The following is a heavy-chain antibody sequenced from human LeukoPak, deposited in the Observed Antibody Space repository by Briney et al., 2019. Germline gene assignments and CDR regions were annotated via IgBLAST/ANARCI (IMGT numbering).Heavy chain of an antibody. CDR1: GFSIDDLG. Sequence: GGSQRLSCAASGFSIDDLGMTWVRQVPGKGLEWVAGINWNGASTGYADSVRGRFTISRDNAKNSLYLQMNSLRAEDTALYYCARAVCPTIKFCDSSYFMDVWGKGTTVNVS. D-gene: IGHD6-6*01. V-gene: IGHV3-20*04. CDR3: ARAVCPTIKFCDSSYFMDV. CDR2: INWNGAST. J-gene: IGHJ6*03.